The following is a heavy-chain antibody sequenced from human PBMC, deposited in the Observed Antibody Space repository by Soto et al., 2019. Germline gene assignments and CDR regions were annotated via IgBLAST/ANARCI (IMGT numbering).Heavy chain of an antibody. CDR3: ARVCYGDDSTHFDY. CDR1: GGSISSGDYY. CDR2: IYYSGST. D-gene: IGHD4-17*01. V-gene: IGHV4-30-4*01. Sequence: QVQLQESGPGLVTPSQTLSLTCTVSGGSISSGDYYWRWIRQPPGKGLEWIGYIYYSGSTYYNPSLKIRVTISVDTSKNQFSLKLSSVTAADTAVYYWARVCYGDDSTHFDYWGQGTLVTVSS. J-gene: IGHJ4*02.